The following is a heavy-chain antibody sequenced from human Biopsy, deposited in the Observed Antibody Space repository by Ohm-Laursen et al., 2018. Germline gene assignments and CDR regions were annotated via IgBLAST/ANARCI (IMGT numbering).Heavy chain of an antibody. CDR2: IIPMFGTA. J-gene: IGHJ4*02. CDR1: RGTFINYA. CDR3: ARGPHSGSHSCFDY. D-gene: IGHD1-26*01. V-gene: IGHV1-69*13. Sequence: SVKVSCKASRGTFINYAISWVRQAPGQGLEWMGGIIPMFGTANYAQMFQGRVTISADESTSTSYMELSSLTTGDTAIYYCARGPHSGSHSCFDYWGRGTLVTVSS.